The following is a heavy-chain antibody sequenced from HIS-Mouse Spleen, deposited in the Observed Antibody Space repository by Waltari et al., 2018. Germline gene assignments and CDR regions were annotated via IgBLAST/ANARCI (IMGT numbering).Heavy chain of an antibody. Sequence: QVQLQQWGAGLLKPSETLSLTCAVYGGSFSGYYWSWIRQPPGKGLEWIGEINHSGSTNSNPSLKGRGTISVDTSKNQFSLKLSSVTAADTAVYYCARDGDITMIPHPLGMDVWGQGTTVTVSS. CDR2: INHSGST. V-gene: IGHV4-34*01. CDR1: GGSFSGYY. D-gene: IGHD3-22*01. CDR3: ARDGDITMIPHPLGMDV. J-gene: IGHJ6*02.